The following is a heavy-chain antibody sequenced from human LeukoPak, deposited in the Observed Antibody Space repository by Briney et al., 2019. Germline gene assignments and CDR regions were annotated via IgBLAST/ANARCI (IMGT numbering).Heavy chain of an antibody. D-gene: IGHD3-10*01. CDR3: ARDRGSGSYNGAFDI. CDR1: GYTLSGYY. CDR2: INPNSGGT. J-gene: IGHJ3*02. V-gene: IGHV1-2*02. Sequence: ASVEVSCKASGYTLSGYYMHWVRQAPGQGLEWMGWINPNSGGTQYAQKFQGRVTMTRDTSISTAYMELSRLRAGDTAVYYCARDRGSGSYNGAFDIWGQGTMVSVSS.